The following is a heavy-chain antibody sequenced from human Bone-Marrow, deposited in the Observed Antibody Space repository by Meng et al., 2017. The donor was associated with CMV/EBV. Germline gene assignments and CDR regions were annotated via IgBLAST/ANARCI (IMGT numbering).Heavy chain of an antibody. D-gene: IGHD3-3*01. CDR1: GFTFRSYA. J-gene: IGHJ6*02. CDR2: ISYDGSNK. CDR3: ARGRYYDFWSGYYFSGMDV. Sequence: GESLKISCAASGFTFRSYAMHWVRQGPGKGLEWVAVISYDGSNKYYADSVKGRFTISRDNSKNTLYLQMNSLRAEDTAVYYCARGRYYDFWSGYYFSGMDVWGQGTTVTVSS. V-gene: IGHV3-30-3*01.